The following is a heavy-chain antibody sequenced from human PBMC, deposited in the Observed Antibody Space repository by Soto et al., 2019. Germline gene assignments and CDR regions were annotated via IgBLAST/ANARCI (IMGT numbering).Heavy chain of an antibody. CDR1: GFTFSSYA. J-gene: IGHJ6*02. Sequence: PGGSLRLSCVASGFTFSSYAMSWVRQAPGKGLEWVSAISGSGGSTYYADSVKGRFTISRDNSKNTLYLQMNSLRAEDTAVYYCAKTDNAYYYYGMDVWGQGTTVTVSS. CDR3: AKTDNAYYYYGMDV. CDR2: ISGSGGST. V-gene: IGHV3-23*01. D-gene: IGHD1-20*01.